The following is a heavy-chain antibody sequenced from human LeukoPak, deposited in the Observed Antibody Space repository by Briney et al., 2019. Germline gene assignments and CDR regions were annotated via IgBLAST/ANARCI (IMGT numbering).Heavy chain of an antibody. CDR3: AKDPYSSSWYGWFDP. D-gene: IGHD6-13*01. CDR2: IYGRGGTT. V-gene: IGHV3-23*01. J-gene: IGHJ5*02. Sequence: PGGSLRLSCGASGFTFSSYDMTWVRQAPGKGLEWVSGIYGRGGTTYYADSVKGRFIVSRDNSKNSLSLQMNSLRAEDTAVYYCAKDPYSSSWYGWFDPWGQGTLVTVSS. CDR1: GFTFSSYD.